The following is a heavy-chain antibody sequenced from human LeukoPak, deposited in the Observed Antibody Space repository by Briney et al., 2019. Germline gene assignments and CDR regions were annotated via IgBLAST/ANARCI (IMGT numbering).Heavy chain of an antibody. Sequence: GGSLRLSCAASGFTFSSYSMSWVRQAPGKGLEWVSVIYSGGSTYYADSVKGRFTISRDNSKNTLYLQMNSLRAEDTAVYYCARSAYSSGWPDTFDIWGQGTMVTVSS. CDR2: IYSGGST. CDR3: ARSAYSSGWPDTFDI. D-gene: IGHD6-19*01. CDR1: GFTFSSYS. J-gene: IGHJ3*02. V-gene: IGHV3-53*01.